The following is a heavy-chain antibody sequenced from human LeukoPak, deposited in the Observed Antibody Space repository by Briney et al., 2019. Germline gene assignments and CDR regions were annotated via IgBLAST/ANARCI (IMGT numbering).Heavy chain of an antibody. CDR3: ARGGYCSGGSCYVYYFDY. Sequence: SETLSLTFTVPGGSINSYYWSWIRPPPGKGLEWIGYTYYSGSTNYNPSLKSRVTISVDTSKNQFSLKLSSVTAADTAVYYGARGGYCSGGSCYVYYFDYWGQGTLATVSS. CDR1: GGSINSYY. V-gene: IGHV4-59*08. D-gene: IGHD2-15*01. J-gene: IGHJ4*02. CDR2: TYYSGST.